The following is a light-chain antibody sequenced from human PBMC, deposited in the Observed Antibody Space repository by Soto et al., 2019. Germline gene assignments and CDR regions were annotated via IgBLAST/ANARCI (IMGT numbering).Light chain of an antibody. Sequence: EIVMTQSPATLSVSPGERATLSCRASQSVSNNLAWYQQKPGQAPRLLIYGASTRATGIPARFSGSGSGTEFTLTISSLQSEDCAVYYCQQYNNWPPLTFGGVTKVEIK. CDR3: QQYNNWPPLT. V-gene: IGKV3-15*01. CDR1: QSVSNN. J-gene: IGKJ4*01. CDR2: GAS.